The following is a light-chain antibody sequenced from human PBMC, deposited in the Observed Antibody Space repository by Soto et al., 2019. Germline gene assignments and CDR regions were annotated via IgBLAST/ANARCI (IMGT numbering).Light chain of an antibody. J-gene: IGKJ1*01. CDR2: GAS. CDR3: QQYGSSPT. Sequence: ILLTQSRGALSLSPGERATLSCXASQSVSRSYSAWYQQTPGQAPXXLIYGASSRATGIPDSFSGSASGTEFTLTISRLEPEDSAVYYCQQYGSSPTFGQGTKVDIK. V-gene: IGKV3-20*01. CDR1: QSVSRSY.